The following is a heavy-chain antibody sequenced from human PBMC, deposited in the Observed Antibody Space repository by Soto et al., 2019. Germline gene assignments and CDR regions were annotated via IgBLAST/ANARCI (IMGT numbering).Heavy chain of an antibody. J-gene: IGHJ6*02. CDR1: GASISSYY. Sequence: QVQLQESGPGLVKPSETLALTCTVSGASISSYYWSWIRQPPGKGLEWLGYILYTGNTNYSPSLKSRVTMSVDTSKNQVSLKLRAVTAADTAVYFCARAAYGSGSYYAPYYYYAMDVWGQGTTVTVSS. V-gene: IGHV4-59*01. CDR3: ARAAYGSGSYYAPYYYYAMDV. CDR2: ILYTGNT. D-gene: IGHD3-10*01.